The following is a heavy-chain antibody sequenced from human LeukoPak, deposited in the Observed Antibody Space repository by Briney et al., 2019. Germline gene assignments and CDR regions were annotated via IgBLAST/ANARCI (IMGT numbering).Heavy chain of an antibody. CDR2: LYYSETTSYNPSLT. CDR1: GGSLSKYY. D-gene: IGHD3-10*01. V-gene: IGHV4-59*01. CDR3: ARFSGTRPDY. Sequence: PSETLSLTCTVSGGSLSKYYWNWIRQPPGKGLEWIGYLYYSETTSYNPSLTSYNPSLKSRVIISVDTSKNQFSLKLSSVTAADTAVYYCARFSGTRPDYWGQGTLVTVSS. J-gene: IGHJ4*02.